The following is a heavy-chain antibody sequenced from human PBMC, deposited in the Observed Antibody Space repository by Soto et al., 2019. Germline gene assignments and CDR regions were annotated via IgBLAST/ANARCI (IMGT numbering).Heavy chain of an antibody. V-gene: IGHV3-72*01. CDR3: LAFLSGRPY. CDR2: TKRKVESYTK. Sequence: EVQLAESGGGLVQPGGSLRLSCVVSGFTLSDNDMDCVRQAPGKGLEWVGRTKRKVESYTKEYAASVKGRFTISRHDSENSLSLQLDSLKTEDTTVYYCLAFLSGRPYWGQGTLVTVSS. CDR1: GFTLSDND. D-gene: IGHD1-1*01. J-gene: IGHJ4*02.